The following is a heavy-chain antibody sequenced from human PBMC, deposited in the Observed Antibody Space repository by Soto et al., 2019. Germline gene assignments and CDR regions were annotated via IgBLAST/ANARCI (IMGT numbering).Heavy chain of an antibody. J-gene: IGHJ4*02. CDR3: ARGRGCCAGCHNLDY. D-gene: IGHD3-16*01. CDR1: GFTFSSYW. CDR2: IKQDGSEK. V-gene: IGHV3-7*01. Sequence: EVQLVESGGGLVQPGGSLRLSCAASGFTFSSYWMSWVRQAPGKGLEWVATIKQDGSEKYYVDSVKGRFTISRDNAKNRLYLQLNSLRAEDTAVYYCARGRGCCAGCHNLDYWGQGTLVTVSS.